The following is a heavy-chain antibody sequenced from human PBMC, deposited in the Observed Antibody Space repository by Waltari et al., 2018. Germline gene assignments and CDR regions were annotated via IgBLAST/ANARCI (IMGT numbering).Heavy chain of an antibody. CDR2: IYHSGST. CDR3: ARDGTEYNY. D-gene: IGHD6-13*01. V-gene: IGHV4-38-2*02. J-gene: IGHJ4*02. Sequence: QVQLQESGPGLVKPSETLSLTCTVPGSSLSRGSSWGWIRQPPGKGREWIGSIYHSGSTYYNPSLKSRVTISVDTSKNQFSLKLSSVTAADTAVYYCARDGTEYNYWGQGTLVTVSS. CDR1: GSSLSRGSS.